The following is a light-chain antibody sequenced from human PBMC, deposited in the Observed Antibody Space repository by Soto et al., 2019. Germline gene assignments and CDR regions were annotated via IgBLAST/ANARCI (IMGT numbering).Light chain of an antibody. CDR2: STT. CDR3: LLYHDGARV. CDR1: TGAVTSGYY. Sequence: QTVVPQEPSLTVSPGGTVTLTCASSTGAVTSGYYPNWFQQKPGQAPTSLIYSTTNRHSWTPARFSGSLLGGKAALTLSGVQPEDEAEYYCLLYHDGARVFGGGTKLTVL. J-gene: IGLJ2*01. V-gene: IGLV7-43*01.